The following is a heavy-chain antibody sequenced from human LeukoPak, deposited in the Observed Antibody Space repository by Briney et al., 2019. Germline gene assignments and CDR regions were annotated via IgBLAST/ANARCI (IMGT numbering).Heavy chain of an antibody. Sequence: PSETLSLTCTVSGGSISSYYWSWIRQPPGKGLEWIGYIYYSGSTNYNPSLKSRVTISVDTSKNQFSLKLSSVTAADTAVYYCARHVQMLAYPNDAFDIWGQGTMVTVSP. D-gene: IGHD2-8*01. J-gene: IGHJ3*02. CDR1: GGSISSYY. CDR2: IYYSGST. V-gene: IGHV4-59*08. CDR3: ARHVQMLAYPNDAFDI.